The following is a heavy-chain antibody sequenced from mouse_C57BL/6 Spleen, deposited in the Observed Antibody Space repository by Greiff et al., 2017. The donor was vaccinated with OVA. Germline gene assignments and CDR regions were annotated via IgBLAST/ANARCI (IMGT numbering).Heavy chain of an antibody. CDR1: GYTFTSYW. J-gene: IGHJ4*01. V-gene: IGHV1-55*01. CDR2: IYPGSGST. Sequence: QVQLQQPGAELVKPGASVKMSCKASGYTFTSYWITWVKQRPGQGLEWIGDIYPGSGSTNYNEKFKSKATLTVDTSSSTAYLQLSSLTSEDAAVYYCARSRGYDYPSYAMDYWGQGTSVTVSS. CDR3: ARSRGYDYPSYAMDY. D-gene: IGHD2-4*01.